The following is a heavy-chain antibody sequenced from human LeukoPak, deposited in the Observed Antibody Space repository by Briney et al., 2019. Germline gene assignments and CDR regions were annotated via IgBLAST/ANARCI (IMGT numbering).Heavy chain of an antibody. V-gene: IGHV3-15*01. D-gene: IGHD4-17*01. J-gene: IGHJ4*02. CDR3: TTDDYGDYSFALGY. Sequence: GESLKISCAASGFTFSNAWMSWVRQAPGKGQEWVGRIKSKTDGGTTDYAAPVKGRFTISRDDSKNTLYLQMNSLKTEDTAVYYCTTDDYGDYSFALGYWGQGTLVTVSS. CDR1: GFTFSNAW. CDR2: IKSKTDGGTT.